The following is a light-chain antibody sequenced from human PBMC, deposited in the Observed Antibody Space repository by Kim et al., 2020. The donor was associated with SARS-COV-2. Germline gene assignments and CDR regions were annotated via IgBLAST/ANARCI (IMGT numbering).Light chain of an antibody. J-gene: IGKJ1*01. CDR1: QDISSN. V-gene: IGKV1-16*01. CDR2: AAS. CDR3: QQYSAYPRT. Sequence: SASVGDRVTSTCRASQDISSNLAWFQQKPGKAPKSLIYAASSLQSGAPSRFSGAGSGTDFTLTISTLQAEDSGTYYCQQYSAYPRTFGQGTKLEI.